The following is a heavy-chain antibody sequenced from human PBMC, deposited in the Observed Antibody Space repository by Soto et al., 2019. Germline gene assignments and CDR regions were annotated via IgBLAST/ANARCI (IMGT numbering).Heavy chain of an antibody. CDR2: IYYSGST. Sequence: QVQLQESGPGLVKPSETLSLTCTVSGGSISSYYWSWIRQPPGKGLEWIGYIYYSGSTNYNPSLKSRVTISVDTSKNQFSLKLSSVTAADTAVYYCAKTEASYGYFHYWGQGTLVTVSS. D-gene: IGHD5-18*01. CDR1: GGSISSYY. V-gene: IGHV4-59*08. CDR3: AKTEASYGYFHY. J-gene: IGHJ4*02.